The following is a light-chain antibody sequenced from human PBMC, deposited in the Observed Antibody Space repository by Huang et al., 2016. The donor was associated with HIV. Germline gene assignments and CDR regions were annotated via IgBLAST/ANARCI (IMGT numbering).Light chain of an antibody. CDR1: QDINNY. CDR3: QQYSSYPYT. V-gene: IGKV1-16*02. CDR2: AAS. Sequence: DIQMTQSPSSLSASVGDTVTITCRASQDINNYLAWFQQKPGRAPQSLIYAASIFQSGVPSHFSGSGSGTDFSLTISRLQPEDFATYYCQQYSSYPYTFGQGTYLEIK. J-gene: IGKJ2*01.